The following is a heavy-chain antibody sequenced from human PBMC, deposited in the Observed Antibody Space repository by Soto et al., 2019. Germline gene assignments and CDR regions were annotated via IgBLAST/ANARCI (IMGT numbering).Heavy chain of an antibody. CDR2: IIPIFGTP. V-gene: IGHV1-69*18. Sequence: QVQLVQSGAEVKKPGSSVKVSCKASGDTFNVYAFTWVRQAPGQGLEWMGKIIPIFGTPNYAQNFQGRITLTADDSTSTTYMELSSLRFDDTALYYCARDAPGIVGASYYWGQGTLVTVSS. CDR1: GDTFNVYA. J-gene: IGHJ4*02. D-gene: IGHD1-26*01. CDR3: ARDAPGIVGASYY.